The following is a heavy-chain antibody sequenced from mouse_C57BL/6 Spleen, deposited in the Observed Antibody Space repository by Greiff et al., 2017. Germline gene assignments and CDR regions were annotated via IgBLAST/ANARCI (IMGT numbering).Heavy chain of an antibody. CDR2: INPNNGGT. CDR1: GYTFTDYN. D-gene: IGHD1-1*01. CDR3: ARRTSYYYGSSYEAMDY. V-gene: IGHV1-18*01. J-gene: IGHJ4*01. Sequence: EVQLQQSGPELVKPGASVKIPCKASGYTFTDYNMDWVKQSHGKSLEWIGDINPNNGGTIYNQKFKGKATLTVDKSSSTAYMEIRSLTSEDTAVYYCARRTSYYYGSSYEAMDYWGQGTSVTVSS.